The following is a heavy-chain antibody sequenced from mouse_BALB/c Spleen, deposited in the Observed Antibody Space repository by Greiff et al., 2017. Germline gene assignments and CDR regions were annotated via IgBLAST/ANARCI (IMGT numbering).Heavy chain of an antibody. CDR2: INPYNDGT. CDR1: GYTFTSYV. V-gene: IGHV1-14*01. Sequence: VQLKQSGPELVKPGASVKMSCKASGYTFTSYVMHWVKQKPGQGLEWIGYINPYNDGTKYNEKFKGKATLTSDKSSSTAYMELSSLTSEDSAVYYCARGEDYFYFDYWGQGTTLTVSS. D-gene: IGHD1-1*01. J-gene: IGHJ2*01. CDR3: ARGEDYFYFDY.